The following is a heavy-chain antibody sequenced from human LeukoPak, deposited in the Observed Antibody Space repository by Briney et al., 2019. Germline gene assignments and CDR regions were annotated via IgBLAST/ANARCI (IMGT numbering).Heavy chain of an antibody. CDR1: GGSFSGYY. J-gene: IGHJ4*02. Sequence: PSETLSLTCAVYGGSFSGYYWSWIRQPPGKGLEWIGEINHSGSTNYNPSLKSRVTISVDTSKNQFSLKLSSVTAADTAVYYCARRKYYYDSSGYYYPPDYWGQGTLVTVSS. CDR2: INHSGST. CDR3: ARRKYYYDSSGYYYPPDY. V-gene: IGHV4-34*01. D-gene: IGHD3-22*01.